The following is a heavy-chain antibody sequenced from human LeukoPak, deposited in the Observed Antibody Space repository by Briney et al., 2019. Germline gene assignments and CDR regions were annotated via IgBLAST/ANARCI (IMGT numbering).Heavy chain of an antibody. CDR3: AKKHSTGLDP. CDR2: ISGRGGST. V-gene: IGHV3-23*01. CDR1: GFTFSSYG. D-gene: IGHD2/OR15-2a*01. Sequence: PGGSLRLSCAASGFTFSSYGMSWVRQAPGKGLEWVSAISGRGGSTYCADSVKGRFTISRDNSKNTLYLQMNSLRAEDTAVYYCAKKHSTGLDPWGQGTLVTVSS. J-gene: IGHJ5*02.